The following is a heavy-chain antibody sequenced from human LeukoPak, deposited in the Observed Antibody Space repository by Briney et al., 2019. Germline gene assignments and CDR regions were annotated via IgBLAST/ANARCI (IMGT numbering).Heavy chain of an antibody. J-gene: IGHJ4*02. D-gene: IGHD5-18*01. CDR2: ISYDGSNK. CDR1: GFTFSSYG. V-gene: IGHV3-30*18. CDR3: AKDTATVY. Sequence: PGWCLRLSCAASGFTFSSYGMHWVRQAPGKGLEWVAVISYDGSNKYYADSVKGRFTISRDNSKNTLYLQMNSLRAEDTAVYYCAKDTATVYWGQGTLVTVYS.